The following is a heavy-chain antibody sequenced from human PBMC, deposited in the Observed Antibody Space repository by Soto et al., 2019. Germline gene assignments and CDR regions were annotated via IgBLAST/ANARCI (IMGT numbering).Heavy chain of an antibody. J-gene: IGHJ4*02. V-gene: IGHV3-23*01. D-gene: IGHD1-26*01. CDR3: ARGSKESYQGSRIFDF. Sequence: GGSLRLSCVASGSTFGSRAMSWVRQAPGEGLEWVSTITDTGGDAKYADSVRGRFTISRDNSKKTLYLQMSSLRADDSAVYFCARGSKESYQGSRIFDFWGRGTLVTVSS. CDR1: GSTFGSRA. CDR2: ITDTGGDA.